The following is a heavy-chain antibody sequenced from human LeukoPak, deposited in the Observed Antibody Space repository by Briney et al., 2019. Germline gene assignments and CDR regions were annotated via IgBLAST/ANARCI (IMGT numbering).Heavy chain of an antibody. D-gene: IGHD3-10*01. CDR3: ARTLFMVRGVLPSFDP. V-gene: IGHV1-18*01. CDR1: GYTFTSYG. CDR2: ISAYNGNT. J-gene: IGHJ5*02. Sequence: ASVKVSCKASGYTFTSYGISWVRQAPGQGLEWMGWISAYNGNTNYAQKLQGRVTMTTDTSTSTAYMELRSLRSDDTAVYYCARTLFMVRGVLPSFDPRGQGTLVTVSS.